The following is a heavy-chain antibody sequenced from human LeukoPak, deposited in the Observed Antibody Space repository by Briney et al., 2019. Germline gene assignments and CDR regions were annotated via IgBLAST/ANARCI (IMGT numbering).Heavy chain of an antibody. Sequence: SETLSLTCAVYGGSFSGYYWSWIRQPPGKGLEWIGEINHSGSTNYNPSLKSRVTISVDTSKNQFSLKLSSVTAADTAVYYCARVKSGELSPLFDYWGQGTLVTVSS. J-gene: IGHJ4*02. CDR3: ARVKSGELSPLFDY. D-gene: IGHD1-7*01. CDR1: GGSFSGYY. CDR2: INHSGST. V-gene: IGHV4-34*01.